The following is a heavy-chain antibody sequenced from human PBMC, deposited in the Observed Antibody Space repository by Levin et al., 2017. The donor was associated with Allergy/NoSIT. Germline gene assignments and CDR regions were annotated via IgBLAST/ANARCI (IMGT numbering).Heavy chain of an antibody. CDR2: INPSGGGT. J-gene: IGHJ6*02. CDR1: GYTFTSYY. V-gene: IGHV1-46*01. Sequence: AASVKVSCQASGYTFTSYYIHWVRQAPGQGLEWMGIINPSGGGTSNAQKFQGRVTMTRDTSTGTVYMELSSLRSDDTAVYYCARGKDIVLRVNAVPTGYFYHGMDVWGQGTTVTVSS. CDR3: ARGKDIVLRVNAVPTGYFYHGMDV. D-gene: IGHD2-8*01.